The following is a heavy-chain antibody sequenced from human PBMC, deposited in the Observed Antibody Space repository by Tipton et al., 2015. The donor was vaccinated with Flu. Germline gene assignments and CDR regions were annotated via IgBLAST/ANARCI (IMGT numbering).Heavy chain of an antibody. V-gene: IGHV4-59*11. D-gene: IGHD1-20*01. CDR1: GGSISSHY. Sequence: TLSLTCTVSGGSISSHYWSWIRQPPGKGLEWIGYIYYSGSISYNPSLKSRVTISVDTSKNQFSLKLSSVTAADTAVYYCATLAITALYDFDYWGQGTLVTVSS. J-gene: IGHJ4*02. CDR3: ATLAITALYDFDY. CDR2: IYYSGSI.